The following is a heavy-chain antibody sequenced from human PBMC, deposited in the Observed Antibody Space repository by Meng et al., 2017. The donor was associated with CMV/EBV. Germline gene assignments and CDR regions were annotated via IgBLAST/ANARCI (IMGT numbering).Heavy chain of an antibody. CDR3: ARDRGCSGGSCPSGWFDP. J-gene: IGHJ5*02. CDR1: SISSGGYS. Sequence: SISSGGYSWSWIRQPPGKGLEWIGYIYYSGSTYYNPSLKSRVTISVDTSKNQFSLKLSSVTAADTAVYYCARDRGCSGGSCPSGWFDPWGQGTLVTVSS. D-gene: IGHD2-15*01. CDR2: IYYSGST. V-gene: IGHV4-31*02.